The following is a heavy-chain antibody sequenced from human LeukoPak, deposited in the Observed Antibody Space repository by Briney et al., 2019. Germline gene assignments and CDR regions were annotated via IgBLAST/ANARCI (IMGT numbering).Heavy chain of an antibody. D-gene: IGHD3-22*01. CDR1: GFTFRTYG. Sequence: GGSLRLSCAASGFTFRTYGMHWVRQAPGKGLERAAVIWYDGSNKYYADSVKGRFTISRDNSKNTLYLQMNSLRAEDTAVYYCARGTRYDSSGYYGQDLDYWGQGTLVTVSS. CDR3: ARGTRYDSSGYYGQDLDY. V-gene: IGHV3-33*01. CDR2: IWYDGSNK. J-gene: IGHJ4*02.